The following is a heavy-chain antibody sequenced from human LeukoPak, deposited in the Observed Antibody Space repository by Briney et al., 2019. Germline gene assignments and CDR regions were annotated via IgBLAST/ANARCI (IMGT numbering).Heavy chain of an antibody. D-gene: IGHD6-19*01. Sequence: SETLSLTCTVSGDSFTSVTYYWAWIRQPPGKGLEWIASGDYSGGTYYNPSLESRVAISADMSKNQISLKLTSVTGADTAVYYCAGERGEEYSSGWYKTNYFYNWGQGIRVTVSS. CDR2: GDYSGGT. CDR1: GDSFTSVTYY. V-gene: IGHV4-39*07. J-gene: IGHJ4*02. CDR3: AGERGEEYSSGWYKTNYFYN.